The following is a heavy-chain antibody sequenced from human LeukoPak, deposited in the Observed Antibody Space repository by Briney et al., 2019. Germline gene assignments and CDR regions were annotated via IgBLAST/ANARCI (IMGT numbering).Heavy chain of an antibody. V-gene: IGHV4-61*02. CDR2: IYTSGST. Sequence: PSQTLSLTCTVSGGSISSGSYYWSWIRQPAGKGLEWIGRIYTSGSTNYNPSLKSRVTISVDTSKNQFSLKLSSVTAADTAVYYCARVQYCSSTSCYGGKDWSFDYWGQGTLVTVSS. CDR3: ARVQYCSSTSCYGGKDWSFDY. D-gene: IGHD2-2*01. CDR1: GGSISSGSYY. J-gene: IGHJ4*02.